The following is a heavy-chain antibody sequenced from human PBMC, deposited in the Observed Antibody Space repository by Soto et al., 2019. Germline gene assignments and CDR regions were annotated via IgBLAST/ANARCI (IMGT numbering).Heavy chain of an antibody. CDR3: AKDSVEPHDPPLYTWFDP. D-gene: IGHD1-20*01. J-gene: IGHJ5*02. V-gene: IGHV3-30*18. Sequence: QAQLVESGGGVVQPGRSLRLSCAASGFTFSNYGFHWVRQAPGKGLEWVAVISYDGSHKYYTDSVKGRFTISRDNSKNTVSLQMNNLRPDDTAVYYCAKDSVEPHDPPLYTWFDPWGLGTLVTVSS. CDR2: ISYDGSHK. CDR1: GFTFSNYG.